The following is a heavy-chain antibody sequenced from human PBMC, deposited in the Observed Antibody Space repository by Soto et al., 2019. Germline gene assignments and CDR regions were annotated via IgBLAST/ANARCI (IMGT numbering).Heavy chain of an antibody. J-gene: IGHJ6*02. D-gene: IGHD1-1*01. V-gene: IGHV3-23*01. CDR1: GFTFSSYA. Sequence: GGSLRLSCAASGFTFSSYAMSWVRQAPGKGLEWVSAISGSGGSTYYADSVKGRFTISRDNSKNTLYLQMNSLRAEDTAVYYGAKSESWVDDTPGYYYGMDVWGQGTTVTVSS. CDR2: ISGSGGST. CDR3: AKSESWVDDTPGYYYGMDV.